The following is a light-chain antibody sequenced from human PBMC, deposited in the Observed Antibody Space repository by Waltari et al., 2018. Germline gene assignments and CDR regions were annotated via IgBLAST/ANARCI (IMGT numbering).Light chain of an antibody. CDR2: DAS. V-gene: IGKV3-11*01. J-gene: IGKJ4*01. CDR3: QQRNNWPPGS. CDR1: QSVSGH. Sequence: EAVLTQSTATLSLSPGERATLSCRASQSVSGHLAWYQQKPGQPPRLLIYDASNRATGVPARFSGSGSGTDFTLTISSLEPEDFAVYYCQQRNNWPPGSFGGGTKVDLK.